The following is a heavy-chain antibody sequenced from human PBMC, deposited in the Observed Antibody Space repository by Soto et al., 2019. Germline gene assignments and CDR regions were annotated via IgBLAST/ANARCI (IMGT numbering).Heavy chain of an antibody. V-gene: IGHV4-31*03. CDR3: ERLGGVDGALWFDY. CDR1: GGSISGGYY. J-gene: IGHJ4*02. Sequence: QVQLQESGPGLVKPSETLSLTCTVSGGSISGGYYWTWIRPHPRKGLEWIVYIDYTGSTYYNPSLKSRITISVDTSKNQFSLRLSSVTAADTALYYGERLGGVDGALWFDYWGQGTLVTVSS. CDR2: IDYTGST. D-gene: IGHD1-26*01.